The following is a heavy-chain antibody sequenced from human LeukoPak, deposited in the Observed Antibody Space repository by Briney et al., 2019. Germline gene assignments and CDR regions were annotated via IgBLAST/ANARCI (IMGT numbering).Heavy chain of an antibody. V-gene: IGHV4-38-2*02. CDR3: ARDRAVTTVDY. J-gene: IGHJ4*02. CDR1: GYSISSGYY. CDR2: IYHSGST. D-gene: IGHD4-17*01. Sequence: PSETLSLTCTVSGYSISSGYYWGWIRQPPGKGLEWIGSIYHSGSTYYNPSLKSRVTISVDTSKNQFSLKLSSVTAADTAVYYCARDRAVTTVDYWGQGTLVTVSS.